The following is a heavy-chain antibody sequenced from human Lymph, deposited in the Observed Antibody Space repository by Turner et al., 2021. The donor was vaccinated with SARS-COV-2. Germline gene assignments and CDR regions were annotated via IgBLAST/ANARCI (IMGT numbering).Heavy chain of an antibody. V-gene: IGHV3-9*01. Sequence: EVQLVESGGGLVQPGRSLRLSCAASGFTFDDYAMHWVRQAPGKGLEWVSGINWSGGSIAYADSVKGRFTISRDNPKNSLYLQMTSLRAEDTAFYYCAKDLAGTYYSSFDYWGQGTLVTVSS. CDR2: INWSGGSI. J-gene: IGHJ4*02. CDR1: GFTFDDYA. D-gene: IGHD1-26*01. CDR3: AKDLAGTYYSSFDY.